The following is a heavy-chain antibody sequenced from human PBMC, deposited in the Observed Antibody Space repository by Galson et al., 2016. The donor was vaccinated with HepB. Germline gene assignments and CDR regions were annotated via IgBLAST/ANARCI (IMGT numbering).Heavy chain of an antibody. V-gene: IGHV4-4*02. Sequence: ETLSLTCAVSGGSISSSDWWSWVRQPPGQGLEWIGQIFHSGRVNYTPSLASRVTISIDTSNNHFYRRPTSVTAADTALYYCGRQRGFCSSSSCSPRLDGISWYHFDSWGQGTLVTVSS. D-gene: IGHD2-2*01. CDR3: GRQRGFCSSSSCSPRLDGISWYHFDS. CDR1: GGSISSSDW. CDR2: IFHSGRV. J-gene: IGHJ4*02.